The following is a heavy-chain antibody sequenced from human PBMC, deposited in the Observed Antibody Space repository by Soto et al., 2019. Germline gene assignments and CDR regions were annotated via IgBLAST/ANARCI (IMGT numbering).Heavy chain of an antibody. CDR3: ATDIRYSSGWYDSGIFDY. CDR2: FDPEDGET. V-gene: IGHV1-24*01. Sequence: ASVKVSCKVSGYTLTELAMHWVRQAPGKGLEWMGGFDPEDGETIYAQKFQGRVTMTEDTSTDTAYMELSSLRSEDTAVYYCATDIRYSSGWYDSGIFDYWGQGTLVTVSS. J-gene: IGHJ4*02. CDR1: GYTLTELA. D-gene: IGHD6-19*01.